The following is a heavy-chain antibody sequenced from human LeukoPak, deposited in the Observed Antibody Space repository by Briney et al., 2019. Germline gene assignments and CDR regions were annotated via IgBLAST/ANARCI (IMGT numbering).Heavy chain of an antibody. CDR1: GYTFTRYY. J-gene: IGHJ4*02. Sequence: GASVKVSCKASGYTFTRYYIHWVRQAPGQGLEWMGIINPSGGSTSYAQKFQGRVTMTRDMSTSTVYMELSSLTSEDTAVYYCARALAAAAGRRAAMMGDWGQGTLVTVSS. V-gene: IGHV1-46*01. D-gene: IGHD6-13*01. CDR3: ARALAAAAGRRAAMMGD. CDR2: INPSGGST.